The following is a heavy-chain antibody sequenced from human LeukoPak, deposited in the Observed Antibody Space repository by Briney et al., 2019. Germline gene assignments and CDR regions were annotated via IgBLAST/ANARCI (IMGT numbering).Heavy chain of an antibody. D-gene: IGHD6-6*01. CDR2: ISSSSRII. CDR1: GFTFISHS. CDR3: ARSQHGIAARARFDP. V-gene: IGHV3-48*01. J-gene: IGHJ5*02. Sequence: PGGSLRLSCAASGFTFISHSMNWVRQSPGKGLEWVSHISSSSRIIYYADSVKGRFTISRDNAKNSLYLQMNSLRAEDTAVYYCARSQHGIAARARFDPWGQGTLVTVSS.